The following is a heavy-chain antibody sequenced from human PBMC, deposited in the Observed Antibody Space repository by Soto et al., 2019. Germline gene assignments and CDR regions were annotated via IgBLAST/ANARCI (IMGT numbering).Heavy chain of an antibody. D-gene: IGHD4-4*01. CDR1: GGSVSSYD. CDR2: IYYSGST. V-gene: IGHV4-59*08. CDR3: ARHSNRNYGLYYFDY. Sequence: SETLSLTCTVSGGSVSSYDWSWIRQPPGKGLEWIGYIYYSGSTKYNPSLKSRVTMSVDTPNNQFSLKVSSVTAADTAVYYCARHSNRNYGLYYFDYWGLGALVTVSS. J-gene: IGHJ4*02.